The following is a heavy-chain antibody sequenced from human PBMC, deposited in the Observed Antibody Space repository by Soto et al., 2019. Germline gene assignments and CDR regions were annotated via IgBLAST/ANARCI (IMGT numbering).Heavy chain of an antibody. D-gene: IGHD3-10*01. Sequence: QVQLVQSGAEVKKPGSSVKVSCKASGGTFSNYAISWVRQAPGQGLEWMGGIIPIFGTANYAQKFQGRVTITADESTSTAYMELSSLRSEDTAVYYCARAPVVRGLYYFDYWGQGTLVTVSS. CDR1: GGTFSNYA. CDR3: ARAPVVRGLYYFDY. CDR2: IIPIFGTA. V-gene: IGHV1-69*01. J-gene: IGHJ4*02.